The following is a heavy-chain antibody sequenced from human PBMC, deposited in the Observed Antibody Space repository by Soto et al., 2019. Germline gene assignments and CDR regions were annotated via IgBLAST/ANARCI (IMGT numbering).Heavy chain of an antibody. CDR3: ARVVVVSASPVGYEMDV. V-gene: IGHV3-33*01. J-gene: IGHJ6*02. Sequence: QVQLVESGGGVVQPGRSLRLSCAASGFTFSSHGMHWVRQAPGKGLEWVAVIWYDGNKINYADSVKGRFTISRDNSTSTLELQMNSLRAEDSAVYYCARVVVVSASPVGYEMDVWGQGTTVIVSS. CDR2: IWYDGNKI. CDR1: GFTFSSHG. D-gene: IGHD2-15*01.